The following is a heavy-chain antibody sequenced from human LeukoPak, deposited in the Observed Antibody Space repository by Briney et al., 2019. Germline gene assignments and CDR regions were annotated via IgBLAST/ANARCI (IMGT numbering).Heavy chain of an antibody. CDR1: GGSISSYY. CDR3: ARPRVGVFDY. D-gene: IGHD1-26*01. CDR2: IYYSGST. J-gene: IGHJ4*02. V-gene: IGHV4-59*08. Sequence: KASETLSLTCTVSGGSISSYYWSWIRQPPGKGLEWIGYIYYSGSTNYNPSLKSRVTISVDTSKNQFSLKLSSVTAADTAVYYCARPRVGVFDYWGQGTLVTVSS.